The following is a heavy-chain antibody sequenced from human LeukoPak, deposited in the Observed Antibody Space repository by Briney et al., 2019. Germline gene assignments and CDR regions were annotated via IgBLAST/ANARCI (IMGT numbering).Heavy chain of an antibody. CDR2: ISYDGSNK. J-gene: IGHJ4*02. Sequence: GGSLRLSCAASGSTFSSYGMHWVRQAPGKGLEWVAVISYDGSNKYYADSVKGRFTISRDNAKNSLYLQMNSLRAEDTAVYYCVRDFHRRLYDTNYYFYWGQGTLVTVSS. CDR3: VRDFHRRLYDTNYYFY. CDR1: GSTFSSYG. V-gene: IGHV3-30*03. D-gene: IGHD3-22*01.